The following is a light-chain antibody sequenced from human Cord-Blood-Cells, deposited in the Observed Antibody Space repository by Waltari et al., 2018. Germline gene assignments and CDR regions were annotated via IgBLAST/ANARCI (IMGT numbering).Light chain of an antibody. J-gene: IGKJ2*01. V-gene: IGKV2-30*01. Sequence: DVVMTQSPLSLPVTLGQPASISCRSSQSLVYSDGNTYLNWIKQRPGQSPRRLINKVSNRDSGVPDRFSGSGSGNDLTLNISRVEAEDVVVYYCMQGTLWLGYTFGQGTKLAIK. CDR2: KVS. CDR3: MQGTLWLGYT. CDR1: QSLVYSDGNTY.